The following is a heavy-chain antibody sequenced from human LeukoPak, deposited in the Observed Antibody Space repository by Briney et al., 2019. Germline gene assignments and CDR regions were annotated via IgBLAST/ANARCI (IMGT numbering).Heavy chain of an antibody. CDR1: GGSISTYY. V-gene: IGHV4-59*08. CDR3: ARALEWLPNYYYYGMDV. J-gene: IGHJ6*02. D-gene: IGHD3-3*01. CDR2: IYETGHT. Sequence: SETLSLTCSVSGGSISTYYWSWIRQPPGKGLEWIGYIYETGHTSYSLSLRSRVSMSVDTLKNQFSLRVSFLTAADTAVYYCARALEWLPNYYYYGMDVWGQGTTVTVSS.